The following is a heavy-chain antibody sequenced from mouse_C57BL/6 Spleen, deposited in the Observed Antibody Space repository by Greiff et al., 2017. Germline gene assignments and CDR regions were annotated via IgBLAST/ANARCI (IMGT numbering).Heavy chain of an antibody. Sequence: VKLVESGGGLVKPGGSLKLSCAASGFTFSSYAMSWVRQTPEKRLEWVATISDGGSYTYYPDNVKGRFTISRDNAKNNLYLQMSHLKSEDTAMYYCAREADGYSVGAMDYWGQGTSVTVSS. D-gene: IGHD2-3*01. J-gene: IGHJ4*01. CDR3: AREADGYSVGAMDY. V-gene: IGHV5-4*01. CDR2: ISDGGSYT. CDR1: GFTFSSYA.